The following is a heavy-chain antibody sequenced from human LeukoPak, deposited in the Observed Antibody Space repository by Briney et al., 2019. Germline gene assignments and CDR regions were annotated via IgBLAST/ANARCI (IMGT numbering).Heavy chain of an antibody. CDR3: ARTYYYDSSGYYLNDYFDY. D-gene: IGHD3-22*01. Sequence: GESLKISCKGSGYSFTSYWIGWVRQMPAKGLEWMGIIYPGDSDTRYSPSFQGQVTISADKSISTAYLQWSSLKASDTAMYYCARTYYYDSSGYYLNDYFDYWGQGTLVTVSS. CDR2: IYPGDSDT. CDR1: GYSFTSYW. V-gene: IGHV5-51*01. J-gene: IGHJ4*02.